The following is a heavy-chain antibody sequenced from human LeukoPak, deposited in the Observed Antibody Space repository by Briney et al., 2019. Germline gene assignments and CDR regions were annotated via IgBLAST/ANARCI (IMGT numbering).Heavy chain of an antibody. CDR1: GGSFSGYY. J-gene: IGHJ5*02. CDR2: INHSGST. Sequence: SETLSLTCAVYGGSFSGYYWSWIRQPPGKGLEWIGEINHSGSTNHNPSLKSRVTISVDTSKNQFSLKLSSVTAADTAVYYCARHHWAAAGWFDPWGQGTLVTVSS. CDR3: ARHHWAAAGWFDP. D-gene: IGHD6-13*01. V-gene: IGHV4-34*01.